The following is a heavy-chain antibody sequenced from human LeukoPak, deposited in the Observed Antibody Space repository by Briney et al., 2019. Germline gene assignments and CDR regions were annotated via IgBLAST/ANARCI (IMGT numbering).Heavy chain of an antibody. V-gene: IGHV3-21*01. D-gene: IGHD2-21*02. CDR1: VFIVSDNY. Sequence: GGSLRLSCAASVFIVSDNYMSWVRQAPEKGREWVSSISSSSSYIYYADSVKGRFTISRDNAKNSLYLQMNSLRGEDTAVYYCARGRPGVVVTAGEDFDIWGQGTMVTVSS. CDR2: ISSSSSYI. J-gene: IGHJ3*02. CDR3: ARGRPGVVVTAGEDFDI.